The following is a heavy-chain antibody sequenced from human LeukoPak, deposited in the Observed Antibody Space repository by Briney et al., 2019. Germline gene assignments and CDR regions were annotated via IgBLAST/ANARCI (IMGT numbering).Heavy chain of an antibody. J-gene: IGHJ4*02. Sequence: PSETLSLTCTVSRGSISSSSYYWGWIRQPPGKGLEWIGSIYYSGSTYYNPSLKSRVTISVDTSKNQFSLKLSSVTAADTAVYYCATSRSRWYYFDYWGQGTLVTVSS. CDR1: RGSISSSSYY. V-gene: IGHV4-39*01. CDR3: ATSRSRWYYFDY. D-gene: IGHD6-13*01. CDR2: IYYSGST.